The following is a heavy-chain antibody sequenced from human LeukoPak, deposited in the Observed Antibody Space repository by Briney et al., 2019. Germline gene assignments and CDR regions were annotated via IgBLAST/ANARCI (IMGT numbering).Heavy chain of an antibody. Sequence: GGSLRLSCAASGFTFSSYGMHWVRQAPGKGLEWVAVIWYDGSNKYYADSVKGRFTISRDNSKNTLYLQMNNLRAEDTAVYYCARSYDSSGYYYLWGQGTLVTVSS. V-gene: IGHV3-33*01. J-gene: IGHJ4*02. CDR3: ARSYDSSGYYYL. D-gene: IGHD3-22*01. CDR2: IWYDGSNK. CDR1: GFTFSSYG.